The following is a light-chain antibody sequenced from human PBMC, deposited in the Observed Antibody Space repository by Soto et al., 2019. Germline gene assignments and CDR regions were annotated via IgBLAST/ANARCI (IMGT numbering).Light chain of an antibody. CDR1: QSVSSN. V-gene: IGKV3-15*01. J-gene: IGKJ2*01. CDR2: GAS. Sequence: EIVMTQSPATLSVSPGERATLSCRASQSVSSNLAWYQQKPGQAPRLLIYGASTRATGIPARFSGSGSGTEFTLPISSLQSEDFAVYYCQQYNNWPPMYTFGQATKLEIK. CDR3: QQYNNWPPMYT.